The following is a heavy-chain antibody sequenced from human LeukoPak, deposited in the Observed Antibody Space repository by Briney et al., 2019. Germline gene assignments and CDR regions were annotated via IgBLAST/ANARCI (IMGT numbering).Heavy chain of an antibody. D-gene: IGHD6-19*01. Sequence: ASVKVSCKASGYTFTGYYMHWVRQAPGQGLEWMGWINPNSGGTNYAQKFQGRVTMTRDTSISTAYMELSRLRSDDTAVYYCAILTVAGNFFDYWGQGTLVTVSS. J-gene: IGHJ4*02. V-gene: IGHV1-2*02. CDR2: INPNSGGT. CDR3: AILTVAGNFFDY. CDR1: GYTFTGYY.